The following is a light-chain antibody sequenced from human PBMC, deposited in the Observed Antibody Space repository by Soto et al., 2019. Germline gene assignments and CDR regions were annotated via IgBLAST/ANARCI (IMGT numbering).Light chain of an antibody. CDR3: SSYAGSNNFD. J-gene: IGLJ1*01. CDR2: EVS. CDR1: SSDIGAYIY. V-gene: IGLV2-8*01. Sequence: QSVLTQPPSASGSPGQSVTISCTGTSSDIGAYIYVSWYQQHPGKAPKLMISEVSRRPSGVPERFSGSKSGNTASLTVSGLQADDEAHYYCSSYAGSNNFDFXTGTKVTVL.